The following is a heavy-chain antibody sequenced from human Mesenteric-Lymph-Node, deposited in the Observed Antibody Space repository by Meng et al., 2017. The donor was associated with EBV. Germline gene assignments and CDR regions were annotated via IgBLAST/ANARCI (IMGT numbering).Heavy chain of an antibody. CDR3: ARERGAGTYQGFDF. V-gene: IGHV4-4*02. D-gene: IGHD3-10*01. J-gene: IGHJ4*02. Sequence: QVQLQESGPVLVKPSGTLSLTCAVSGGSITTNNYWSWVRQPPGKGLEWIAEISHNGHTNYSPSLKSRVTISIDKSKNQFSLKVDSVTAADTAVYYCARERGAGTYQGFDFWGQGTLVTVSS. CDR2: ISHNGHT. CDR1: GGSITTNNY.